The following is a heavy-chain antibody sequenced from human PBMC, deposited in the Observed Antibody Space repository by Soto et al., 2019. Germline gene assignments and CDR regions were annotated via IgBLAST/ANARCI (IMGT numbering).Heavy chain of an antibody. V-gene: IGHV3-30-3*01. J-gene: IGHJ5*02. CDR2: ISYDGSNK. CDR3: ARDSTRWAILEKNWFDP. Sequence: GGSLRLSCAASGFTFSSYAMHWVRQAPGKGLEWVAVISYDGSNKYYADSVKGRFTISRDNSKNTLYLQMNSLRAEDTAVYYCARDSTRWAILEKNWFDPWGQGTLVTVSS. D-gene: IGHD2-15*01. CDR1: GFTFSSYA.